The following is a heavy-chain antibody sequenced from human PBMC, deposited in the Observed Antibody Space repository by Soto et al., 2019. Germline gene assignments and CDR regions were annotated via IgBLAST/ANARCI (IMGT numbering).Heavy chain of an antibody. J-gene: IGHJ5*02. CDR1: GGSISSSSYY. CDR3: VTTRGIAVGGSFDH. CDR2: IYYSGST. D-gene: IGHD6-13*01. Sequence: PSETLSLTCTVSGGSISSSSYYWGWIRQPPGKGLEWIGSIYYSGSTYYNPSLKSRVTISVDTSKNQFSLKLSSVAAPDTAIYYCVTTRGIAVGGSFDHWGQGTLVTVSS. V-gene: IGHV4-39*01.